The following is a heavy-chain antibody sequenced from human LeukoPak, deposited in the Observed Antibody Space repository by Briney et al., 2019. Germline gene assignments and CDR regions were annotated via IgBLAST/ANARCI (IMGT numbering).Heavy chain of an antibody. CDR3: AKPRRWSSSMGYFDY. Sequence: PGGSLRLSCVGSGFTFSSYGMSWVRQAPGKGLEWVSDISGSGGSTYYADSVKGRFTISRDNSKNTLYLQMNSLRAEDTAVYYCAKPRRWSSSMGYFDYWGQGTLVTVSS. D-gene: IGHD6-13*01. CDR1: GFTFSSYG. J-gene: IGHJ4*02. CDR2: ISGSGGST. V-gene: IGHV3-23*01.